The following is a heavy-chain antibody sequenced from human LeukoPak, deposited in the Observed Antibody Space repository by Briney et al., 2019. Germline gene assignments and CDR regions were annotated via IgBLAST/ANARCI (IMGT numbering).Heavy chain of an antibody. V-gene: IGHV3-23*01. D-gene: IGHD3-22*01. CDR3: AKDSGEYYDSSGYYYH. Sequence: PGGSLRLSCAASGFTFSSYAMSWVRQAPGKGLEWVSAISGSGGSTYYADSVKGRFTISRDNSKNTLYLQMNSLRAEDTAVYYCAKDSGEYYDSSGYYYHWGQGTLVTVSS. J-gene: IGHJ4*02. CDR1: GFTFSSYA. CDR2: ISGSGGST.